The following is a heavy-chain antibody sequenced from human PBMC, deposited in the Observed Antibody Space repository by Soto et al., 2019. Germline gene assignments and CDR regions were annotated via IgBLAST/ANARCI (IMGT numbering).Heavy chain of an antibody. V-gene: IGHV4-30-4*01. D-gene: IGHD3-22*01. Sequence: SETLSLTCTVSGDSISSGDYYWSWIRQPPGKGLEWIGYIYYSGSTYYNPSLRSRVTISVDTSKNQFSLKLSSVTAADTAVYYCAGGDYYHSSGYYFYYYTMDVWGQGTTVTVSS. CDR2: IYYSGST. CDR1: GDSISSGDYY. J-gene: IGHJ6*02. CDR3: AGGDYYHSSGYYFYYYTMDV.